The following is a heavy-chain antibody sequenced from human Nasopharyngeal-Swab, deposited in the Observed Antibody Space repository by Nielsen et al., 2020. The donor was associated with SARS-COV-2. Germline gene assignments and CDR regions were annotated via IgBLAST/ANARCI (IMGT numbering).Heavy chain of an antibody. V-gene: IGHV4-39*01. CDR2: LYYSGST. J-gene: IGHJ6*02. D-gene: IGHD6-13*01. CDR1: GGSISSSTYY. Sequence: SETLSLTCTVSGGSISSSTYYWGWIRQPPGKGLEWIGTLYYSGSTYQNPSLKSRVTISVDTSKNQFSLDLSSVTAADTAVYYCALAAAGTSYYYGMDVWGQGTTVTVSS. CDR3: ALAAAGTSYYYGMDV.